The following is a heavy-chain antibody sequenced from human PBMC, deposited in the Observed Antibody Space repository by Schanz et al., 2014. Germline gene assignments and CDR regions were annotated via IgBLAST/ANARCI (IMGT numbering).Heavy chain of an antibody. V-gene: IGHV1-2*04. CDR3: ARDDRAYYYGMGV. CDR1: GYTFSDYY. CDR2: INPNTGGT. Sequence: QVQLVQSGAEVKKPGASVKASCKASGYTFSDYYIHWVRQAPGQGLEWMGWINPNTGGTNFAQKFQGWVTVTRDTSISTVYMELSRVTYEDTAVYYCARDDRAYYYGMGVWGQGTTVTVSS. D-gene: IGHD3-22*01. J-gene: IGHJ6*02.